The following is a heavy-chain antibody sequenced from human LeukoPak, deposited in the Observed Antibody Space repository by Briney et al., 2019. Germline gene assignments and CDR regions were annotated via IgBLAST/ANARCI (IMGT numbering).Heavy chain of an antibody. CDR3: TTDDRGYSYAPRY. J-gene: IGHJ4*02. V-gene: IGHV3-15*01. D-gene: IGHD5-18*01. CDR2: IKSEPDGGTT. Sequence: GGSLRLSCAGSGFTFSNAWMSWVRQAPGKGLEWVGRIKSEPDGGTTDYAAPVKGKFTISRDDSKNTLYLQMNSLRAEDTALYYCTTDDRGYSYAPRYWGQGTPVTVSS. CDR1: GFTFSNAW.